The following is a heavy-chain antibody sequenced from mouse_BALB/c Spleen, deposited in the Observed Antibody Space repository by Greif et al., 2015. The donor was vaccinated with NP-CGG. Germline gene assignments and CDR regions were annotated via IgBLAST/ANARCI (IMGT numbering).Heavy chain of an antibody. J-gene: IGHJ3*01. Sequence: EVKLMESGGGLVKPGGSLKLSCAASGFTFSSYAMSWVRQTPEKRLEWVASISSGGSTYYPDSAKGRFTISRDNARNILYLQMSSLRSEDTAMYYCARPTEGFAYWGQGTLVTVSA. CDR3: ARPTEGFAY. CDR1: GFTFSSYA. CDR2: ISSGGST. D-gene: IGHD1-1*01. V-gene: IGHV5-6-5*01.